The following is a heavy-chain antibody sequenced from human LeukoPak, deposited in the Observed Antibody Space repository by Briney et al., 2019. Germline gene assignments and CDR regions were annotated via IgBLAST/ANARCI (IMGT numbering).Heavy chain of an antibody. CDR2: IYSSGTT. J-gene: IGHJ4*02. CDR3: ARDLSFEAGYFNS. CDR1: GGSIRTYY. V-gene: IGHV4-59*01. Sequence: SETLSLTCTVSGGSIRTYYWSWIRQTPEKGLEWIGYIYSSGTTNYNLSLRRRVTISVDTSKNQFSLRLSSVTAADTAVYYCARDLSFEAGYFNSWGQGTLVTVSS.